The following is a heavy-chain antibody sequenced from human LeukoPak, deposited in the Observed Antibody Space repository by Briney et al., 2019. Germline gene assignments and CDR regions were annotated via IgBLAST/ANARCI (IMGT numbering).Heavy chain of an antibody. J-gene: IGHJ5*02. CDR1: GFTFSNYW. D-gene: IGHD1-26*01. V-gene: IGHV3-21*01. Sequence: PGGSLRLSCAASGFTFSNYWMHWVRQAPGKGLVWVSSISSSSSYIYYADSVKGRFTISRDNAKNSLYLQMNSLRAEDTAVYYCARGKVGASLRDWFDPWGQGTLVTVSS. CDR2: ISSSSSYI. CDR3: ARGKVGASLRDWFDP.